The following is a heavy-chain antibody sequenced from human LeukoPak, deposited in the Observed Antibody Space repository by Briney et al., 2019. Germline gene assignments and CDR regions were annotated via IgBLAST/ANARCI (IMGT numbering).Heavy chain of an antibody. J-gene: IGHJ4*02. CDR2: IYYSGST. V-gene: IGHV4-39*01. D-gene: IGHD3-10*01. CDR1: GGSISSSSYY. Sequence: PSETLSLTCTVSGGSISSSSYYWGWIRQPPGKGLEWIGSIYYSGSTYYNPSLKSRVTISVDTSKNQFSLKLSSVTAADTAVYYCARRSTMVREATDYWGQGTLVTVS. CDR3: ARRSTMVREATDY.